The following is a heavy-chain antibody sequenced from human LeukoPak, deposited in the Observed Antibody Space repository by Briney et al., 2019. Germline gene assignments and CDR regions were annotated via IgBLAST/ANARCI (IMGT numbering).Heavy chain of an antibody. J-gene: IGHJ4*02. CDR2: IYSGGST. V-gene: IGHV3-66*01. Sequence: GGSLRLSCAAPGFTFSSNYMSSVRQAPGKGLKWVSVIYSGGSTYYSDSVKGRFTISRDNSKNTLYLQMNSLRAEDTAVYYCASVRQTSYFDYWGQGTLVTVSS. CDR3: ASVRQTSYFDY. D-gene: IGHD6-6*01. CDR1: GFTFSSNY.